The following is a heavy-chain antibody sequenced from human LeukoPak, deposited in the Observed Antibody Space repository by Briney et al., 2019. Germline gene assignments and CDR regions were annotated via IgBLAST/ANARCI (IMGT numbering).Heavy chain of an antibody. CDR1: GGSISSGGYY. D-gene: IGHD2-2*01. J-gene: IGHJ3*02. Sequence: DPSETLSLTCTVSGGSISSGGYYWSWIRQHPGKGLEWIGYIYYSGSTYYNPSLKSRVTISVDTSKNQFSLKLSSVTAADTAVYYCARTPTVVSAASDAFDIWGQGTMVTVSS. CDR2: IYYSGST. CDR3: ARTPTVVSAASDAFDI. V-gene: IGHV4-31*03.